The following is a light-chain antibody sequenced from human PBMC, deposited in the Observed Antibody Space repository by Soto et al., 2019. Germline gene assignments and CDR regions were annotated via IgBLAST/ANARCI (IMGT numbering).Light chain of an antibody. V-gene: IGLV2-23*02. J-gene: IGLJ1*01. CDR3: CSSGGSPAYV. CDR2: EVN. Sequence: SVLTQPASVSGSPGQSITISCTGTSSNVGSYKLVSWYQQHPGKAPKLMIFEVNKRLSGVSNRFSGSKTGNTASLTISGLKVEDEADYYCCSSGGSPAYVFGTGTKVTVL. CDR1: SSNVGSYKL.